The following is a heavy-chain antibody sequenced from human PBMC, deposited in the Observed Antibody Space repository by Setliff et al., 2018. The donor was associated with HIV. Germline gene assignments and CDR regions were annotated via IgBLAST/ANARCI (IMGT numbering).Heavy chain of an antibody. CDR1: GGSINTYY. CDR2: FYHSGST. Sequence: LSLTCTVSGGSINTYYWTWIRQSPGKGLEWIGYFYHSGSTNYNPSLKSRVSISVDTSKNEFSLNLGSLTAADTAVYYCARGQSCTNGVCYQYWGQGTLVTVSS. CDR3: ARGQSCTNGVCYQY. J-gene: IGHJ4*02. D-gene: IGHD2-8*01. V-gene: IGHV4-59*01.